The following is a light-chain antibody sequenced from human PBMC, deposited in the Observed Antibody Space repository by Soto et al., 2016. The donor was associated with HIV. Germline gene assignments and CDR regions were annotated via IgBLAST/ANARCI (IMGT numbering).Light chain of an antibody. CDR2: KAS. CDR1: QSINKW. CDR3: LQYDNLPFT. Sequence: IQMTQSPSTLSASIGDRVTITCRTSQSINKWLAWYQQKPGKAPKLLISKASTLESGVPSRFSGSGSGTDFTFTISSLQPEDIATYYCLQYDNLPFTFGPGTKVDIK. J-gene: IGKJ3*01. V-gene: IGKV1-5*03.